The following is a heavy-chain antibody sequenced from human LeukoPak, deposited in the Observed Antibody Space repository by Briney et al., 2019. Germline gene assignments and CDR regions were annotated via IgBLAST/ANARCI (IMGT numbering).Heavy chain of an antibody. CDR3: AREDPQTKVPEGMDV. Sequence: PSETLSLTCTVSGGSISHYYWSWIRQPPGKGLEWIGYIYYSGTTNYNPSLKGRVTISVDTSKNQFSLKLSSVTAADTAVYYCAREDPQTKVPEGMDVWGQGTTVTVSS. V-gene: IGHV4-59*01. CDR2: IYYSGTT. CDR1: GGSISHYY. J-gene: IGHJ6*02. D-gene: IGHD4/OR15-4a*01.